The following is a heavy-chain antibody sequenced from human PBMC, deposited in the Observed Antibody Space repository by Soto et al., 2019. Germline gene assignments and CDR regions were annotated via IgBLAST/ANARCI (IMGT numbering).Heavy chain of an antibody. J-gene: IGHJ5*02. CDR1: GCTFSSYA. D-gene: IGHD3-10*01. CDR2: ISGSGGST. V-gene: IGHV3-23*01. Sequence: GGSLRLSCAASGCTFSSYAMSWVRQAPGKGLEWVSAISGSGGSTYYADSVKGRFTISRDNSKNTLYLQMDSLRAEDTAVYYCAKDRSTYYLVPPFDPWGQGTLVTVSS. CDR3: AKDRSTYYLVPPFDP.